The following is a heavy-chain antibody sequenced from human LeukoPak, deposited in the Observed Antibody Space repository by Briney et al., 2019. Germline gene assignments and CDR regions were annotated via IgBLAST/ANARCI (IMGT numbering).Heavy chain of an antibody. V-gene: IGHV3-9*01. CDR1: GFIFDDYA. CDR2: ISWNSGNI. CDR3: AKDAFSSSWYPDY. Sequence: CGSLRLSCAASGFIFDDYAMNWVRQAPGKGLEWVSGISWNSGNIGYADSVKGRFTISRDNAKNSLYLQMKSLRAEDTALYYSAKDAFSSSWYPDYWGQGILVTVSS. J-gene: IGHJ4*02. D-gene: IGHD6-13*01.